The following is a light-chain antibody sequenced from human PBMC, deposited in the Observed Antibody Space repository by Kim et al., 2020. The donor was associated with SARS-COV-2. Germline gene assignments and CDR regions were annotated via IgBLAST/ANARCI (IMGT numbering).Light chain of an antibody. J-gene: IGLJ3*02. CDR2: GQQ. CDR3: NSRDSSDHWV. V-gene: IGLV3-19*01. CDR1: SLTTYS. Sequence: SVPLGHPLTITCQGDSLTTYSSCWYQQHAGQPPVFFMYGQQRPSGFPGRFSGSTSGTTASLTLSGAQAEDAADYYCNSRDSSDHWVFGGGTKLTVL.